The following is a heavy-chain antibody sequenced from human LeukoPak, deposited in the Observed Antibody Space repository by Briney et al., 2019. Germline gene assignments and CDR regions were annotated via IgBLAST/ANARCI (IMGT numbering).Heavy chain of an antibody. Sequence: SGGSLRLSCAASGFTFSTYWMSWVRQAREKGLEWVANIKQDGSEKYYVDSVKGRFTISRDNAKNSLYLQMNSLRAEDTAVYFCARDLGLSQHLNWFDPWGQGTLVTVSS. J-gene: IGHJ5*02. V-gene: IGHV3-7*05. CDR1: GFTFSTYW. D-gene: IGHD3-3*02. CDR3: ARDLGLSQHLNWFDP. CDR2: IKQDGSEK.